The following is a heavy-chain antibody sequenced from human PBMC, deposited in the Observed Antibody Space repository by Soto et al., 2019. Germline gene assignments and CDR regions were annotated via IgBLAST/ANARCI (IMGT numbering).Heavy chain of an antibody. D-gene: IGHD3-16*01. V-gene: IGHV4-4*02. J-gene: IGHJ4*02. Sequence: QVQLQESGPGLVKPSGTLSLTCAVSGGSISSSNWWSWVRQPPGKGLQWIGEIYHSGSTNYIPSLKSRVPMSVDKSRNQFYLKLSSVTAADTAVYYCARLWGEGRVDYWGQGTLVTVSS. CDR1: GGSISSSNW. CDR3: ARLWGEGRVDY. CDR2: IYHSGST.